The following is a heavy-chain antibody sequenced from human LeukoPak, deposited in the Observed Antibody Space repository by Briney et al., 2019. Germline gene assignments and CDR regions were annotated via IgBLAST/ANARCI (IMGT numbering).Heavy chain of an antibody. J-gene: IGHJ4*02. CDR3: ARVGVTLYDYFDY. CDR1: GYTFTSYY. D-gene: IGHD1-26*01. CDR2: INPSSGST. V-gene: IGHV1-46*01. Sequence: GASVKVSCKASGYTFTSYYMHWVRQAPGQGLEWMGIINPSSGSTTYAQKFQGRVTLARDTSTSTVYMELSSLRSEDTAVYYCARVGVTLYDYFDYWGQGTLVTVSS.